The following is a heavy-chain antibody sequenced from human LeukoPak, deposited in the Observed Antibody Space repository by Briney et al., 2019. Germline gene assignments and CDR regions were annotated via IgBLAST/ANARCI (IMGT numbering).Heavy chain of an antibody. Sequence: GGSLRLSCVGSGFTFSNHALHWVRQFPGKRLEYVSAISNNGRSTHYTDSVKGRFTVSRDNSKETVYLQLGSLRPEDTAFYYCAGGLSGAPDYWGRGTLVTVSS. V-gene: IGHV3-64*02. CDR3: AGGLSGAPDY. D-gene: IGHD3-10*01. CDR1: GFTFSNHA. CDR2: ISNNGRST. J-gene: IGHJ1*01.